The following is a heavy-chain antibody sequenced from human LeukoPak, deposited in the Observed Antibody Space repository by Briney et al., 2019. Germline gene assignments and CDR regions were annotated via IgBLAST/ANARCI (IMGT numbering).Heavy chain of an antibody. Sequence: GGSLRLSCAASGFTFSSYSMNWVRQAPGKGLEWVSSISSSSSYIYYADSVKGRFTISRDNAKNSLYLQMNSLRAEDTAVYYCARDLSPSLIIAAAGGDWFDPWGQGTLVTVSS. D-gene: IGHD6-13*01. CDR1: GFTFSSYS. V-gene: IGHV3-21*01. J-gene: IGHJ5*02. CDR3: ARDLSPSLIIAAAGGDWFDP. CDR2: ISSSSSYI.